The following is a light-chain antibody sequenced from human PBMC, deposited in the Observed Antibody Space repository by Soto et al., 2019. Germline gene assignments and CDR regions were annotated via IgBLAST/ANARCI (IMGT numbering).Light chain of an antibody. V-gene: IGKV3-20*01. CDR2: GAS. J-gene: IGKJ1*01. CDR1: QSVRSNF. CDR3: QQYGSSGT. Sequence: IVWTQSPGTLSFSPGEGATLSCRASQSVRSNFLAWYQEKPGQAPRLLIYGASSRATGIPDRFSGSGSGTDFTLTISRLEPEDFAVYYCQQYGSSGTFGQGTKVDIK.